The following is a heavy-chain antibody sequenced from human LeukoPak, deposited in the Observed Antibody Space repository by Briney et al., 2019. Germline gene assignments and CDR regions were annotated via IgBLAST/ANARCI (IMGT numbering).Heavy chain of an antibody. CDR3: ARRWRYFDWLSSKQNAFDI. J-gene: IGHJ3*02. CDR1: GVSISSSNSY. CDR2: IYYSGST. V-gene: IGHV4-39*01. Sequence: SETLSLTCTVSGVSISSSNSYWGWIRQPPGKGLEWIGSIYYSGSTYYNPSLKSRVTISVDTSKNQFSLKLSSVTAADTAVYYCARRWRYFDWLSSKQNAFDIWGQGTMVTVSS. D-gene: IGHD3-9*01.